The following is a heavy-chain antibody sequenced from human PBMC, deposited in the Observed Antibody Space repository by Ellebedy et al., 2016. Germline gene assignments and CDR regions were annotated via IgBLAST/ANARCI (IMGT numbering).Heavy chain of an antibody. CDR3: ARELSSSWYGGPTYYFDY. J-gene: IGHJ4*02. CDR2: IYHSGST. D-gene: IGHD6-13*01. V-gene: IGHV4-4*02. Sequence: SETLSLXXAVSGGSISSSNWWSWVRQPPGKGLEWIGEIYHSGSTNYNPSLKSRVTISVDKSKNQFSLKLSSVTAADTAVYYCARELSSSWYGGPTYYFDYWGQGTLVTVSS. CDR1: GGSISSSNW.